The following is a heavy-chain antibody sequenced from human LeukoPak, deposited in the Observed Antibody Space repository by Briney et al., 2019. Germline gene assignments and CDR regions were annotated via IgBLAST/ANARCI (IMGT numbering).Heavy chain of an antibody. CDR1: GYTFTGYY. J-gene: IGHJ4*02. V-gene: IGHV1-2*02. Sequence: ASVKVSCKASGYTFTGYYMHWVRQAPGQGLEWMGWINPNSGGTNYAQIFQGRVTMTRDTSISTAYMEMSRLRSDDTAVSYCARTQWEILPPLIYWGQGTLVTVSS. CDR3: ARTQWEILPPLIY. D-gene: IGHD1-26*01. CDR2: INPNSGGT.